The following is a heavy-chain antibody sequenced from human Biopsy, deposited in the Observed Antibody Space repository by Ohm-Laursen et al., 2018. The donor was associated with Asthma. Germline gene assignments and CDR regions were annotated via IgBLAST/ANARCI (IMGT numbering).Heavy chain of an antibody. CDR3: ARGRGYCRDGNCYNYYFEN. D-gene: IGHD2-15*01. CDR2: IDYSETT. CDR1: GASISSGGYY. J-gene: IGHJ4*02. Sequence: TLSLTCTVSGASISSGGYYWSWIRHHPGSGLEWIGYIDYSETTYYNPSLKSRVSLSPDTSKNQFSLRLSSLTAADTAVYYCARGRGYCRDGNCYNYYFENWGQGTLVTVSS. V-gene: IGHV4-31*03.